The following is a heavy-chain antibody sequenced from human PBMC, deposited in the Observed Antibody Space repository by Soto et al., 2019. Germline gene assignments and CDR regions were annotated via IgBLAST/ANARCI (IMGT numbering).Heavy chain of an antibody. Sequence: QVQLQESGPGLVKPSGTLSLTCAVSGGSISSSNWWSWVRQPPGKGLEWIGEIYHSGSTNYNPSLKSRVTISLDKSKNQFSLKMSSVTAADTAVYYCARVSGRYYYGMDVWGQGTTVTVSS. CDR1: GGSISSSNW. J-gene: IGHJ6*02. CDR3: ARVSGRYYYGMDV. V-gene: IGHV4-4*02. D-gene: IGHD6-19*01. CDR2: IYHSGST.